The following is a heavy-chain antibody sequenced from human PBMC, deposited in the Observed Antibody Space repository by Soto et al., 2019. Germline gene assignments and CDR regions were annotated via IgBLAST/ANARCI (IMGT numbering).Heavy chain of an antibody. CDR3: ARVAY. CDR1: GFTFSRVS. CDR2: ISSASSET. V-gene: IGHV3-21*01. J-gene: IGHJ4*02. Sequence: GGSLGLSCEASGFTFSRVSMNWVRQAPGKGLEWVASISSASSETWYADSVQGRFIISRDNAQNSLFLQMNTLRPEDSAIYYCARVAYWGPGTQVTVSS.